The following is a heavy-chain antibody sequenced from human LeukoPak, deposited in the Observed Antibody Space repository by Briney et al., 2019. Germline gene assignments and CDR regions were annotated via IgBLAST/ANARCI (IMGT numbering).Heavy chain of an antibody. V-gene: IGHV4-34*09. CDR1: GGSFSGYY. Sequence: PSETLSLTCAVYGGSFSGYYWSWIRQPPGKGLGWIGEINHSGSTNYNPSLKSRVTISVDTSKNQFSLKLSSVTAADTAVYYCAMDCSGGSSSTQLGFDPWGQGTLVTVSS. CDR3: AMDCSGGSSSTQLGFDP. CDR2: INHSGST. J-gene: IGHJ5*02. D-gene: IGHD2-15*01.